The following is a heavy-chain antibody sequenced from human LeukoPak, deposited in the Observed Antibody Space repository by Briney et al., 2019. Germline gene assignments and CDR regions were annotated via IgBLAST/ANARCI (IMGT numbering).Heavy chain of an antibody. Sequence: GPVKVSCKASGYTFTSYGISWVRQAPGQGLEWMGWISAYNGNTNYAQKLQGRVTMTTDTSTSTAYMELRSLRSDDTAVYYCARLIEGYGDSNFDYWGQGTLVTVSS. CDR3: ARLIEGYGDSNFDY. V-gene: IGHV1-18*01. CDR2: ISAYNGNT. CDR1: GYTFTSYG. D-gene: IGHD4-17*01. J-gene: IGHJ4*02.